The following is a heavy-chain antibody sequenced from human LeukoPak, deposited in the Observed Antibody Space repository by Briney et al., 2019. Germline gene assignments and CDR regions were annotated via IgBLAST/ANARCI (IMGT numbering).Heavy chain of an antibody. J-gene: IGHJ4*02. CDR3: ARERTGDLGEETLFGGAPFDY. D-gene: IGHD3-16*01. Sequence: GGSLRLSCVASGFTFSNYAMRWVRQAPGKGLEWVSLFSRSGDNTYYADSVKGRFTISRDDAKNSVSLQMSSLRADDTAVYYCARERTGDLGEETLFGGAPFDYWGQGTLVTVSS. CDR2: FSRSGDNT. CDR1: GFTFSNYA. V-gene: IGHV3-23*01.